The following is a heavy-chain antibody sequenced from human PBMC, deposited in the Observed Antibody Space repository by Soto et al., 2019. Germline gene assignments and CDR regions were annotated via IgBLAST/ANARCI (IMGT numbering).Heavy chain of an antibody. CDR2: IYYSGST. Sequence: SETLSLTCTVSGGSISNYYWNWIRQSPGKGLEWIGYIYYSGSTHYNPSLKSRVTISVDRSKNHFSLKLSSVTAADTAVYYCASSHAGAHITAAVHWGQGTLVTVSS. CDR1: GGSISNYY. V-gene: IGHV4-59*12. J-gene: IGHJ4*02. D-gene: IGHD6-13*01. CDR3: ASSHAGAHITAAVH.